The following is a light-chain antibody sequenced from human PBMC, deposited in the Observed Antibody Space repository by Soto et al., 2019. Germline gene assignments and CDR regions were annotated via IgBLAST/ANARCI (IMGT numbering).Light chain of an antibody. CDR1: QSVSRNY. J-gene: IGKJ1*01. Sequence: IVSTQSPDTMSLSPGKRATLSCRASQSVSRNYLAWYQQKLGQAPRLLIYDASRRATGIPDRFSGSGSGTDFTLTISRMEPEDFVVYYCQQYGRSPTFGLGTKVDIK. CDR3: QQYGRSPT. V-gene: IGKV3-20*01. CDR2: DAS.